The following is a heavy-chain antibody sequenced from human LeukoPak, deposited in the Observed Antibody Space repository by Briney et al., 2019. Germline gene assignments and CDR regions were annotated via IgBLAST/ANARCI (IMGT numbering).Heavy chain of an antibody. CDR1: GGSINTYY. CDR3: ARDNDFFDY. Sequence: SETLSLTCSVSGGSINTYYWSCIRQPAGKGLEGIGRIHSSGSTHYNPSLKSRVTMSLDTSKNQFSLTLTSVTAADTAVYYCARDNDFFDYWGQGTLVTVSS. J-gene: IGHJ4*02. V-gene: IGHV4-4*07. CDR2: IHSSGST.